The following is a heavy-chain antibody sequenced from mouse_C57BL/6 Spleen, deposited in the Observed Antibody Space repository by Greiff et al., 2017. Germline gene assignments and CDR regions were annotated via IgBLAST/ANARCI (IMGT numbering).Heavy chain of an antibody. CDR2: ISSGGDYI. D-gene: IGHD1-1*01. J-gene: IGHJ4*01. CDR1: GFTFSSYA. CDR3: TRDTHYYGSSYDAMDY. V-gene: IGHV5-9-1*02. Sequence: EVHLVESGEGLVKPGGSLKLSCAASGFTFSSYAMSWVRQTPEKRLEWVAYISSGGDYIYYADTVKGRFPISRDNARNTLYLQMSSLKSEDTAMYYCTRDTHYYGSSYDAMDYWGQGTSVTVSS.